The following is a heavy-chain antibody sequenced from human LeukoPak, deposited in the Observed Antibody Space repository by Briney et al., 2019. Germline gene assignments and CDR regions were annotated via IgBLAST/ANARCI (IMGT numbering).Heavy chain of an antibody. V-gene: IGHV3-48*03. CDR1: VFTFSIYE. J-gene: IGHJ6*04. CDR2: ISSNGRTI. Sequence: GGPLRLSCAASVFTFSIYEINWVREATGKGLEWVSYISSNGRTIYYADSVKGSFSISRDNAKNSLYLQMNSLRAEDTAVYYCAELGITMIGGVWGKGTTVTISS. CDR3: AELGITMIGGV. D-gene: IGHD3-10*02.